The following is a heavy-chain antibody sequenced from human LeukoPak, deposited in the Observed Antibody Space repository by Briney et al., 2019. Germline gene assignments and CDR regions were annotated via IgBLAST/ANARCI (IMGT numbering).Heavy chain of an antibody. Sequence: ASVKVSCKASGYTFTTYGITWVRQAPGQGLEWMGWISGYNFNTNYAQKFQGRVTMTRDTSTSTVYMELSSLRSEDTAVYYCAGGTTNTKGAFDMWGQGTMVTVSS. V-gene: IGHV1-18*01. CDR1: GYTFTTYG. CDR3: AGGTTNTKGAFDM. D-gene: IGHD2-8*01. J-gene: IGHJ3*02. CDR2: ISGYNFNT.